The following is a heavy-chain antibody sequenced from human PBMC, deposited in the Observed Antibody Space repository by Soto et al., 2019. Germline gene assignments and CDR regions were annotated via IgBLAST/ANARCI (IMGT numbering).Heavy chain of an antibody. V-gene: IGHV4-31*03. D-gene: IGHD4-17*01. J-gene: IGHJ4*02. CDR1: GGSISSGGYY. CDR2: VYYSGST. CDR3: ARSPEATVTAFDY. Sequence: QVQLQESGPGLVKPSQTLSLTCTVSGGSISSGGYYWGWIRRHPGKGLEWIGYVYYSGSTYYNTSLKSRVTISVDTSKNQFPLKLSSVTAADTAVYYCARSPEATVTAFDYWGQGTLVTVSS.